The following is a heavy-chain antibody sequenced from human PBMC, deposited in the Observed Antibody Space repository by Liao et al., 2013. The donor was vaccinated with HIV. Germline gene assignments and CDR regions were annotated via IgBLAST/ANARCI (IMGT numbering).Heavy chain of an antibody. CDR1: GGSFSSYH. CDR3: ARGARREIMITFGVGYRLYFFDY. D-gene: IGHD3-16*02. J-gene: IGHJ4*02. V-gene: IGHV4-34*01. CDR2: SFIVEVP. Sequence: QVNLQQWGAGLLKPSETLSLTCAVYGGSFSSYHWNWIRQAPREGAWSGWVKSFIVEVPNTTRPSTVESPFLADTSKNQFSLKLTSVTAADTAVYYCARGARREIMITFGVGYRLYFFDYWGQGTPVTVSS.